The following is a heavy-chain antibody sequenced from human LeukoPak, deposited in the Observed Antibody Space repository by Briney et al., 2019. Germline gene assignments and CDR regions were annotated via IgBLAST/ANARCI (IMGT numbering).Heavy chain of an antibody. CDR3: AIALYSSGIDY. CDR2: IYSGGST. J-gene: IGHJ4*01. V-gene: IGHV3-53*01. CDR1: GFTVSSNY. Sequence: AGGSLRLSCAASGFTVSSNYMSWVRQAPGKGLEWVSVIYSGGSTYYADSVKGRFTISRDNSKNTLYLQMNSLRAEDTAVYYCAIALYSSGIDYWGHGTLVTVYS. D-gene: IGHD6-19*01.